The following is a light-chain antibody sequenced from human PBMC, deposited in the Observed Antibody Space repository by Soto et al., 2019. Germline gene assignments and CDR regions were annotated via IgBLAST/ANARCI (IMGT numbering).Light chain of an antibody. V-gene: IGLV2-8*01. Sequence: QSALTQPPSASGSPGQSVTISCTGTSSDVGGYNYVSWYQQHPGKAPKLMIYEVSKRPSGVPDRFSGSKSGNTASLTVSGLQVEDEADYFCCSYAATFSVFGGGTKVTVL. CDR3: CSYAATFSV. J-gene: IGLJ3*02. CDR2: EVS. CDR1: SSDVGGYNY.